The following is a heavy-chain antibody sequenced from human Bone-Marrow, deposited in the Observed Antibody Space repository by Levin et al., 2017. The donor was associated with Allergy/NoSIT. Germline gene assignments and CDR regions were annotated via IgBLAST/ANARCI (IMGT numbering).Heavy chain of an antibody. Sequence: GGSLRLSCAVSGFTFTTYAMSWVRQAPGKGLEWVASIRGSGDSTYYADSVKGRFTISRANSKSPLYLQLNSLRAEDTAVYYCAKSSGATAYWGQGTLVTVSS. D-gene: IGHD1-26*01. J-gene: IGHJ4*02. CDR2: IRGSGDST. CDR1: GFTFTTYA. CDR3: AKSSGATAY. V-gene: IGHV3-23*01.